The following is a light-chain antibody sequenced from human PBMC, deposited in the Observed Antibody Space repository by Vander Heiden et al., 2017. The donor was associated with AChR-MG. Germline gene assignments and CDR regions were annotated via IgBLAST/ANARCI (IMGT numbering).Light chain of an antibody. V-gene: IGLV2-14*03. J-gene: IGLJ2*01. CDR3: RSYTRSRSVV. Sequence: QSALTPPASVSASPGPSITISCTGTSSDVGGYNYVSWYQQHPGKAPMLMMYEVSNRPSGVSKRFSGSKSGNTASLTISGLQAKDEADYYCRSYTRSRSVVFGGGTKLTVL. CDR1: SSDVGGYNY. CDR2: EVS.